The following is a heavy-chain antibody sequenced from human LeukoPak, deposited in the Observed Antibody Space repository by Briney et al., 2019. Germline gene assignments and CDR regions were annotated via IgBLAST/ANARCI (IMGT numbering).Heavy chain of an antibody. J-gene: IGHJ4*02. CDR3: AREREGPYGYLDY. Sequence: SQTLSLTCTVSGGSISSGSYYWSWIRQPAGKGLEWIGRIYTSGSTNYNPSLKSRVTISVDTSKNQFSLKLSSVTAADTAVYYCAREREGPYGYLDYWGQGILVTVSS. V-gene: IGHV4-61*02. CDR1: GGSISSGSYY. CDR2: IYTSGST. D-gene: IGHD4-17*01.